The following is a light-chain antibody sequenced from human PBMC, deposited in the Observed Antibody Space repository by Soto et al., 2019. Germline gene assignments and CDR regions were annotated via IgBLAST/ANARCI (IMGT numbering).Light chain of an antibody. Sequence: QSVLTQPASVSGSPGQSITISCTGTSSDVGGYNYVSWYQHHPGKAPKLMIYEVSNRPSGVSNRFSGSKSGNTASLTISGLQAEDEADYYCSSYTSSSTPYVFGTGTKVTAL. J-gene: IGLJ1*01. CDR2: EVS. CDR1: SSDVGGYNY. V-gene: IGLV2-14*01. CDR3: SSYTSSSTPYV.